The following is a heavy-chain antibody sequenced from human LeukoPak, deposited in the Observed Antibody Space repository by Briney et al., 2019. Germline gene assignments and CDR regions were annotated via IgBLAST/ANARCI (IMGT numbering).Heavy chain of an antibody. CDR2: IRYDGSNK. D-gene: IGHD3-22*01. Sequence: PGGSLRLSCAASGFTFSSYGMHWVRQAPGKGLEWVAFIRYDGSNKYYADSVKGRFTISRDNSKNTLYLQMNSLRAEDTAVYYCAKDYYDSSGYPYYFDYWGQGTLVTVSS. CDR1: GFTFSSYG. J-gene: IGHJ4*02. V-gene: IGHV3-30*02. CDR3: AKDYYDSSGYPYYFDY.